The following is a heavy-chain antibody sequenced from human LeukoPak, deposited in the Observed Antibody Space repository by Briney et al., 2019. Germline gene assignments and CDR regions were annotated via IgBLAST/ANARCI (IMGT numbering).Heavy chain of an antibody. CDR1: GFTFSTYS. J-gene: IGHJ4*02. CDR3: VIPPFSGSYYFDY. V-gene: IGHV3-21*06. CDR2: ISSNSNYI. Sequence: GGSLRLSCAASGFTFSTYSMNWVRQAPAKELEWVSSISSNSNYIYYAGSVKGRFTISRDNAKNSLYLQMDSLRAEDTALYYCVIPPFSGSYYFDYWGQGTLVTVSS. D-gene: IGHD1-26*01.